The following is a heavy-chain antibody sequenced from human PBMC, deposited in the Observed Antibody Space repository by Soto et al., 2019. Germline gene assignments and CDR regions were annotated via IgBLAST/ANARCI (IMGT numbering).Heavy chain of an antibody. V-gene: IGHV3-33*01. J-gene: IGHJ4*02. CDR2: IWYDGSNK. CDR3: ARDPFWNYVSGGDY. D-gene: IGHD1-7*01. CDR1: GFTFSSYG. Sequence: QVQLVESGGGVVQPGRSLRLSCAASGFTFSSYGMHWVRQAPGKGLEWVAVIWYDGSNKYYADSVKGRFTISRDNSKNTLYLQMNSLRAEDTAVYYCARDPFWNYVSGGDYWGQGTLVTVSS.